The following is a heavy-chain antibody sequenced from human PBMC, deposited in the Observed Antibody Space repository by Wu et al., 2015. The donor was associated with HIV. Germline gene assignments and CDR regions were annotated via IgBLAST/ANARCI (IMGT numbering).Heavy chain of an antibody. CDR1: GYSFSGYY. Sequence: VQSGAELKKPGASVIVSCQASGYSFSGYYMFWIRQAPGQGLEWMGWINPNSGATNYAQKFQGRVTMTRDTSISTAYMELSRLRSDDTAVYYCARGRLTRPYNWFDPWGQGTLVTVSS. J-gene: IGHJ5*02. CDR2: INPNSGAT. V-gene: IGHV1-2*02. D-gene: IGHD4-23*01. CDR3: ARGRLTRPYNWFDP.